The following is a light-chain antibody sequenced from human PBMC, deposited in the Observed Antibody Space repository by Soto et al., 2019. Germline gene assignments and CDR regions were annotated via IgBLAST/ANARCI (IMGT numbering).Light chain of an antibody. CDR1: QSISTY. Sequence: EIVLTQSPATLSLSPGERATLSCRASQSISTYLAWYQQKPGQAPRLLIYDASTRASGIPARFSGSGSGTAFNISVSSLEAEDVAVYYCLQRSYWWTFGQGTKVEIK. CDR2: DAS. V-gene: IGKV3-11*01. CDR3: LQRSYWWT. J-gene: IGKJ1*01.